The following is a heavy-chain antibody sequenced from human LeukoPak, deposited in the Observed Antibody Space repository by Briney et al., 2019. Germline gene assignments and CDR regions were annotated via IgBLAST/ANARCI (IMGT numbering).Heavy chain of an antibody. CDR2: IYSGGST. CDR1: GFTVSTYY. V-gene: IGHV3-53*01. D-gene: IGHD2-2*01. J-gene: IGHJ4*02. CDR3: ARGLGYCTSTTCLLPFDY. Sequence: GGSLRLSCAASGFTVSTYYMTWVRHAPGKGLECVSDIYSGGSTYYADSVKGRFTVSRDNSKNTLYLQMNSLRAEDTAMYYCARGLGYCTSTTCLLPFDYWGQGTLVTVSS.